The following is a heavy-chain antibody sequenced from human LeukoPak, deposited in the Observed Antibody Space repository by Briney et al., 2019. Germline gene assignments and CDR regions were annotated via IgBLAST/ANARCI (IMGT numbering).Heavy chain of an antibody. CDR2: ISSSSSYI. CDR1: GFTFSSYS. CDR3: ARSRTTVTTFFDY. J-gene: IGHJ4*02. D-gene: IGHD4-17*01. V-gene: IGHV3-21*01. Sequence: GGSLRLSCEASGFTFSSYSMNWVRQAPGKGLEWVSSISSSSSYIYYADSVKGRFTISRDNAKNSLYLQMNSLRAEDTAVYYCARSRTTVTTFFDYWGQGTLVTVSS.